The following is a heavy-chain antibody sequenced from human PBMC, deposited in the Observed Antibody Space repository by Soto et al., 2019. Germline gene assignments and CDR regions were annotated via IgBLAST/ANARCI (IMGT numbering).Heavy chain of an antibody. CDR1: GGSISTSNW. D-gene: IGHD6-13*01. CDR2: VYRTGST. CDR3: ARARATIAAAAIFDC. J-gene: IGHJ4*02. V-gene: IGHV4-4*02. Sequence: QVQLQESGPGLVKPSGTLSLTCAVSGGSISTSNWWSWVRQPPGKGLEWIGEVYRTGSTNYNPSLQNRLTXSXXXSXXQFSLKLTSGTAADTAVYYCARARATIAAAAIFDCWGQGTLVTVSS.